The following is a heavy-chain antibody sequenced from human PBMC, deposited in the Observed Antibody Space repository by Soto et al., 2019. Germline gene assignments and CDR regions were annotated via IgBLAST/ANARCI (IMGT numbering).Heavy chain of an antibody. CDR3: ASYPTSHSYFDY. J-gene: IGHJ4*02. CDR1: GFTFSSYA. V-gene: IGHV3-23*01. CDR2: ISGSGGST. D-gene: IGHD2-2*01. Sequence: GGSLRLSCAASGFTFSSYAMSWVRQAPGKGLEWVSAISGSGGSTFYADSVKGRFTTSRDNSKNTLFLQMDSLRAEDTAVYYCASYPTSHSYFDYWGQGTLVTVSS.